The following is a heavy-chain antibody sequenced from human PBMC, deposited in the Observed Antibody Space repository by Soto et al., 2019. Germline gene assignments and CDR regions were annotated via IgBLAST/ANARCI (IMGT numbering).Heavy chain of an antibody. V-gene: IGHV1-18*04. CDR3: AREVGHMDV. J-gene: IGHJ6*02. D-gene: IGHD2-2*01. Sequence: GASVKVSCKASGYTFTTYGINWVRQAPGQGLEWMGWVSPYNGDTTYAQKVQGRVTMTTDKSTRTAYLELRSLRSDDTAVYYCAREVGHMDVWGQGTTVTVS. CDR1: GYTFTTYG. CDR2: VSPYNGDT.